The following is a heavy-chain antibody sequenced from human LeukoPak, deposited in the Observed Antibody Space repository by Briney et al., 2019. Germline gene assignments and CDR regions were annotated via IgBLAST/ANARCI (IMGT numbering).Heavy chain of an antibody. CDR2: INHSGST. CDR1: GGSFSGYY. J-gene: IGHJ4*02. D-gene: IGHD3-22*01. Sequence: SETLSLTCAVYGGSFSGYYWSWIRQPPGKGLEWIGEINHSGSTNYNPSLKSRVTISVDTSKNQFSLKLSSVTAADTAVYYCARASPYPTYYYDSSGYYPDYWGQGTLVTVSS. V-gene: IGHV4-34*01. CDR3: ARASPYPTYYYDSSGYYPDY.